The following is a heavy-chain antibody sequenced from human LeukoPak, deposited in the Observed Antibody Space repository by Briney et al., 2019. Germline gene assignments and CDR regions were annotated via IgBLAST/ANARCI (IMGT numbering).Heavy chain of an antibody. J-gene: IGHJ6*02. V-gene: IGHV1-69*04. CDR2: IIPILGIA. CDR1: GYTFTSYG. D-gene: IGHD3-16*01. Sequence: TVKVSCTASGYTFTSYGISWVRQAPGQGFEWMGRIIPILGIANYAQKFQGRVTITADKSTSTAYMELSSLRSEDTAVYYCASSGGDYYYYGMDVWGQGTTVTVSS. CDR3: ASSGGDYYYYGMDV.